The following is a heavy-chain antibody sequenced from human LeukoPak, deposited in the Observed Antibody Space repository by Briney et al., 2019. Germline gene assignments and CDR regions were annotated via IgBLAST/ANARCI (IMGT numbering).Heavy chain of an antibody. D-gene: IGHD6-13*01. CDR2: TYYSGST. V-gene: IGHV4-59*12. J-gene: IGHJ4*02. Sequence: SETLSLTCTVSGGSISSYYWSWIRQPPGKGLEWIGYTYYSGSTNYNPSLKSRVTISVDTSKNQFSLKLSSVTAADTAVYYCARIPRKAAAGYWGQGTLVTVSS. CDR1: GGSISSYY. CDR3: ARIPRKAAAGY.